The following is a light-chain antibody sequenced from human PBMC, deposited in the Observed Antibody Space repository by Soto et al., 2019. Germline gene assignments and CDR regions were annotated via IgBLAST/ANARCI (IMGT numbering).Light chain of an antibody. CDR2: NAS. V-gene: IGKV3-20*01. CDR1: QSVDSDL. J-gene: IGKJ2*01. Sequence: EIVLTQSPGTLSLSPGERATLSCRASQSVDSDLLAWYQQKSGQAPRLLIYNASRRAAGIPDRFSGSGSGTDFTLTISRLEPEDFAVYFCQQYGDSPLYSFGQGTKVEIK. CDR3: QQYGDSPLYS.